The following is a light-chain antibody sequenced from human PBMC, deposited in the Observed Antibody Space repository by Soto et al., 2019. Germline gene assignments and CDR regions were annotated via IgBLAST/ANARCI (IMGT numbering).Light chain of an antibody. CDR2: GAS. CDR1: QSVSSSY. Sequence: EMVLTQSPGTLSLSPGERATLSCRASQSVSSSYLAWYQQKPGQAPRLLIYGASSRATGIPARFSGSGSGTDFTLTISRLEPEDFAVYDCQQYGSSPAFGGGAKVEIK. V-gene: IGKV3-20*01. CDR3: QQYGSSPA. J-gene: IGKJ4*01.